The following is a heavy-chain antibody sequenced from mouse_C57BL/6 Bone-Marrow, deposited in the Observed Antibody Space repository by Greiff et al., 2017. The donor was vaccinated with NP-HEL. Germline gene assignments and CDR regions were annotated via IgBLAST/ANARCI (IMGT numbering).Heavy chain of an antibody. CDR1: GFNIKDDY. CDR2: IDPENGDT. CDR3: ARRGKSAGLDY. V-gene: IGHV14-4*01. D-gene: IGHD3-3*01. Sequence: EVKLVESGAELVRPGASVKLSCTASGFNIKDDYMHWVKQRPEQGLEWIGWIDPENGDTEYASKFQGKATITADKSSSTAYMELRSLTSEDSAVYFCARRGKSAGLDYWGQGTTLTVSS. J-gene: IGHJ2*01.